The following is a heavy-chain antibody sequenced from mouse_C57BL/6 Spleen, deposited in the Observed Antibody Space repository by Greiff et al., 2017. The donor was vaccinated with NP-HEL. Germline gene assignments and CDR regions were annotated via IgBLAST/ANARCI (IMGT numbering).Heavy chain of an antibody. CDR1: GYTFTSYW. Sequence: VQLQQPGAELVMPGASVKLSCKASGYTFTSYWMHWVNQRPGQGLEWIGEIDPSDSYTNYNQKFKGQSTLTVDKSSSTAYMQLSSLTSEDSAVYYCARRGITTVVAPYWYFDVWGTGTTVTVSS. V-gene: IGHV1-69*01. CDR3: ARRGITTVVAPYWYFDV. D-gene: IGHD1-1*01. CDR2: IDPSDSYT. J-gene: IGHJ1*03.